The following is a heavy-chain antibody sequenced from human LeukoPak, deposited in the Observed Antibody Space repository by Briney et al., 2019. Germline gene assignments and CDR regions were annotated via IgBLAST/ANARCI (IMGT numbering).Heavy chain of an antibody. D-gene: IGHD3-10*01. Sequence: GGSLRLSCAASGFTFSDYYMSWIRQAPGKGLEWVSYISSSGSTIYYADSVKGRFTISRDNAKNSLYLQMNSLRAEDTAVYYCARAEKVYGSGGYKSLGVQASYYYGMDVWGQGTTVTVSS. CDR1: GFTFSDYY. CDR3: ARAEKVYGSGGYKSLGVQASYYYGMDV. CDR2: ISSSGSTI. V-gene: IGHV3-11*01. J-gene: IGHJ6*02.